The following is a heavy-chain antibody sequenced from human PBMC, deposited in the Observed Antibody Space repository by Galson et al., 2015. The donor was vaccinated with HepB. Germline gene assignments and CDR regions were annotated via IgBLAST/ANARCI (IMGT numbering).Heavy chain of an antibody. CDR3: ARVDSSSWYYFDY. J-gene: IGHJ4*02. Sequence: SLRLSCAASGFTFSSYWMSWVRQAPGKGLEWVANIKQDGSEKYYVDSVKGRFTISRDNAKNSLYLQMNSLRAEDTAVYYCARVDSSSWYYFDYWGQGTLVTVSS. CDR1: GFTFSSYW. CDR2: IKQDGSEK. D-gene: IGHD6-13*01. V-gene: IGHV3-7*03.